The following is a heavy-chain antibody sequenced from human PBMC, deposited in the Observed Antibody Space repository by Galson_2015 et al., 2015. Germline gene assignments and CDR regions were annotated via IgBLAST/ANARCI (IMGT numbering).Heavy chain of an antibody. CDR3: TREDYGADPHGPSDY. D-gene: IGHD4-17*01. J-gene: IGHJ4*02. CDR2: IRSKAYGGTT. V-gene: IGHV3-49*03. CDR1: GFTFGDYA. Sequence: SLRLSCAASGFTFGDYAMSWFRQAPGKGLEWVGFIRSKAYGGTTEYAASMKGRFTISRDDSKSIAYLQMNSLKTEDTAVYYCTREDYGADPHGPSDYWGQGTLVTVSS.